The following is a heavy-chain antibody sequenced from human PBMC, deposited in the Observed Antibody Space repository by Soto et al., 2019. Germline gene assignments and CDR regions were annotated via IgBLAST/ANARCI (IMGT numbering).Heavy chain of an antibody. CDR3: ARMYSSSSYYYYGMDV. CDR2: ISSSSSYI. Sequence: EVQLVESGGGLVKPGGSLRLSCAASGFTFSSYSMNWVRQAPGKGLEWVSSISSSSSYIYYADSVKGRFTISRDNAENSLYLQMNSLRAEDTAVYYCARMYSSSSYYYYGMDVWGQGTTVTVSS. CDR1: GFTFSSYS. V-gene: IGHV3-21*01. D-gene: IGHD6-6*01. J-gene: IGHJ6*02.